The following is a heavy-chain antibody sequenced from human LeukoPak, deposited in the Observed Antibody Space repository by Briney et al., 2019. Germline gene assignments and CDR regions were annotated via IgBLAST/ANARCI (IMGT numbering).Heavy chain of an antibody. CDR3: ARGPQYYDILTGYSNAPFDV. Sequence: GGSLRLSCAASGFTFSKDDFHWVRQAPGKGLEWVAAIGVTGDTYYADSVKGRFTISRDTARNSVFLQMNSLRAGDTALYYCARGPQYYDILTGYSNAPFDVWGQGTMVTVSS. V-gene: IGHV3-13*01. CDR2: IGVTGDT. D-gene: IGHD3-9*01. J-gene: IGHJ3*01. CDR1: GFTFSKDD.